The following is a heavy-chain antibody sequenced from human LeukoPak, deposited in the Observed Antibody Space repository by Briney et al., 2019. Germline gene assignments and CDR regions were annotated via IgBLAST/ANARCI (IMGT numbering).Heavy chain of an antibody. CDR3: ATPTTVTTYNFDY. V-gene: IGHV3-30*02. J-gene: IGHJ4*02. CDR2: IWHDGSNK. D-gene: IGHD4-17*01. Sequence: PGGSLRLSCAASGFTFSSYGMHWVRQAPGKGLEWVAFIWHDGSNKYYVDSVKGRFTISRDNSKNTLYLQMNSLRAEDTAVYYCATPTTVTTYNFDYWGQGTLVTVSS. CDR1: GFTFSSYG.